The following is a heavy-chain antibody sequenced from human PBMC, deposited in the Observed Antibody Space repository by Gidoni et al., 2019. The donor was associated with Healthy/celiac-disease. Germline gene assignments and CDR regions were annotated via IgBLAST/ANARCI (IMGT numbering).Heavy chain of an antibody. J-gene: IGHJ3*02. D-gene: IGHD1-26*01. CDR3: ARGGSEWELPRSGAFDI. Sequence: EVQLVETGGGLIQPGGSLRLSCAAYGFTVSSNYMSWVRQAPGKGLEWVSVIYSGGSTYYADSVKGRFTISRDNSKNTLYLQMNSLRAEDTAVYYCARGGSEWELPRSGAFDIWGQGTMVTVSS. V-gene: IGHV3-53*02. CDR2: IYSGGST. CDR1: GFTVSSNY.